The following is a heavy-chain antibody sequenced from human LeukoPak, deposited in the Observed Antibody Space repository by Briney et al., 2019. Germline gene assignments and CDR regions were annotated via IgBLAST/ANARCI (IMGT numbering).Heavy chain of an antibody. CDR3: ASLNYYYYYGMDV. V-gene: IGHV4-30-2*01. J-gene: IGHJ6*02. CDR2: IYHSGST. Sequence: PSETLSLTCAVSGGSISSGGYSWSWIRQPPGKGLEWIGYIYHSGSTYYNPSLKSRVTISVDRSKNQFSLKLSSVTAVDTAVYYCASLNYYYYYGMDVWGQGTTVTVSS. CDR1: GGSISSGGYS.